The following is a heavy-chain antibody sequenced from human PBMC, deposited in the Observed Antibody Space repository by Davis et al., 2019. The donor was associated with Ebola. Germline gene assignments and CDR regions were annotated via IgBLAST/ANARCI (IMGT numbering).Heavy chain of an antibody. CDR1: GYTFTSYA. V-gene: IGHV1-3*01. J-gene: IGHJ4*02. D-gene: IGHD1-26*01. CDR2: INAGNGNT. Sequence: ASVKVSCKASGYTFTSYAMHWVRQAPGQRLEWMGWINAGNGNTKYSQKFQGRVTITRDTSASTAYMELSSLRSEDTAVYYCARVGSGSYWRGAGAPPQTSDYWGQGTLVTVSS. CDR3: ARVGSGSYWRGAGAPPQTSDY.